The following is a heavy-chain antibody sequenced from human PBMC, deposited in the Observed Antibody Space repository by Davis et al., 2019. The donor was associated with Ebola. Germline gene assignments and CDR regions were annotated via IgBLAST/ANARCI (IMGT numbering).Heavy chain of an antibody. J-gene: IGHJ4*02. CDR3: AKGPELGKFDY. D-gene: IGHD7-27*01. Sequence: PGGSLRLSCAASGFTFSGSAMHWVRQASGKGLEWVGRIRSKANSYATAYAASVKGRFTISRDDSKNTAYLQMNSLRVEDTAVYYCAKGPELGKFDYWGQGTLVTVSS. CDR2: IRSKANSYAT. V-gene: IGHV3-73*01. CDR1: GFTFSGSA.